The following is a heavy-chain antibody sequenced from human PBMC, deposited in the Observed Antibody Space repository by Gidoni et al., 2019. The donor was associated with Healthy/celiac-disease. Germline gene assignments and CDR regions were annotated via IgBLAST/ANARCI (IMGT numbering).Heavy chain of an antibody. CDR1: GYTFTSYY. D-gene: IGHD2-21*02. V-gene: IGHV1-46*01. J-gene: IGHJ4*02. CDR2: INPSGGST. CDR3: ARGGRYCGGDCYYFDY. Sequence: QVQLVQSGAEVKKPGASVKVSCKASGYTFTSYYMHWVRQAPGQGLEWMGIINPSGGSTSYAQKFQGRVTMTRDTSTSTVYMELSSLRAEDTAVYYCARGGRYCGGDCYYFDYWGQGTLVTVSS.